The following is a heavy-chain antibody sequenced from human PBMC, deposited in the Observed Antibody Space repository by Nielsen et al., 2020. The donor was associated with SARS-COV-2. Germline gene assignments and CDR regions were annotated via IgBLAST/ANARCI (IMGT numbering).Heavy chain of an antibody. J-gene: IGHJ4*02. V-gene: IGHV3-21*01. CDR2: TSASGAST. D-gene: IGHD1-7*01. Sequence: GESLKISCAASGFTFSSYSMNWVRQAPGKGLEWVSGTSASGASTYYADSVKGRFTISRDNAKNSLYLQMNSLRAEDTAVYYCARDRSSVGLPGVYFDYWGQGTLVTVSS. CDR3: ARDRSSVGLPGVYFDY. CDR1: GFTFSSYS.